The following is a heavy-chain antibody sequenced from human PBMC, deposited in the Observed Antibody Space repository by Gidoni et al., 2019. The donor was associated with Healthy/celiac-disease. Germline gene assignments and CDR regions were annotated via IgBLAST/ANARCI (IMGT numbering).Heavy chain of an antibody. CDR3: ARGTSRDGYNPGY. Sequence: QVPLVQSGAEVQKPGSSVKVSCKSSGGTFSSYAISWGRQAPVQGLEWMGGIIPIFGTANYEQKFQGRVTITEDESTSTAYMELSSLRSEDTAVYYCARGTSRDGYNPGYWGQGTLVTVSS. CDR2: IIPIFGTA. V-gene: IGHV1-69*01. D-gene: IGHD5-12*01. CDR1: GGTFSSYA. J-gene: IGHJ4*02.